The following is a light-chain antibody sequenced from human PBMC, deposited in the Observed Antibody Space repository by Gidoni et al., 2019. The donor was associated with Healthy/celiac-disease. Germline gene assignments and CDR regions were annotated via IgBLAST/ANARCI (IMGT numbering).Light chain of an antibody. J-gene: IGKJ1*01. V-gene: IGKV1-39*01. Sequence: DIQMTQSPSSLSASVGDRVTITCRASQIISSYLNWYQQKPGKAPKLLIYAASSLQSGVPSRFSGSGSGTDFTITISSLQPEDFATYYCQQSYSTPWTFGQGTKVEIK. CDR1: QIISSY. CDR3: QQSYSTPWT. CDR2: AAS.